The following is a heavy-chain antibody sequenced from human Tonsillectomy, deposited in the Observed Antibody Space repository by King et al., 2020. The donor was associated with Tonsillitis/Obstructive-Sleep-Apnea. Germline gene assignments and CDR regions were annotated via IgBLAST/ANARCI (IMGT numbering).Heavy chain of an antibody. J-gene: IGHJ4*02. CDR3: ASHDYGDQYYFDY. CDR1: GYTFTRYA. CDR2: ISAYNGNT. Sequence: QLVQSGAEVKKPGASVKVSCKASGYTFTRYAISGVRQAPGQGVEWMGWISAYNGNTDYAQKIQGRVTMTTDTSTSTAYMELRSLRSDDTAVYYCASHDYGDQYYFDYWGQGTLVTVSS. D-gene: IGHD4-17*01. V-gene: IGHV1-18*01.